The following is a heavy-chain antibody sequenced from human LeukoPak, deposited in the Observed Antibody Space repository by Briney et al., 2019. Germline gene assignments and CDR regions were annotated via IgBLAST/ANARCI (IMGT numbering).Heavy chain of an antibody. J-gene: IGHJ6*02. CDR2: TYYRSKWYN. V-gene: IGHV6-1*01. Sequence: SQTLSLTCAISGDSFSSNSAAWNWIRQSPSRGLEWLGRTYYRSKWYNDYAVSVKSRITINPDTSKNQFSLQLNSVTPEDTAVYYCARDRVEDYDFWSGYRPYGMDVWGQGTTVTVSS. D-gene: IGHD3-3*01. CDR1: GDSFSSNSAA. CDR3: ARDRVEDYDFWSGYRPYGMDV.